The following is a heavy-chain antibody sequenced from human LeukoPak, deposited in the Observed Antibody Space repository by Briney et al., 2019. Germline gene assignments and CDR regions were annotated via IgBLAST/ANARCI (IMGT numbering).Heavy chain of an antibody. CDR3: ARNHRSGSYTT. CDR1: GYTFTSYG. V-gene: IGHV1-18*01. D-gene: IGHD1-26*01. Sequence: GASVKVSCKASGYTFTSYGISWVRQALGQGLEWMGWISAYDGNTNYAQKLQGRVTMTTDTSTSTAYMELRSLRSDDTAVYYCARNHRSGSYTTWGQGTLVTVSS. CDR2: ISAYDGNT. J-gene: IGHJ4*02.